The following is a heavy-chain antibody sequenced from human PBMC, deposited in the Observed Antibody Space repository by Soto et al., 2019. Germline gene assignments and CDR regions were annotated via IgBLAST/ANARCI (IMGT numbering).Heavy chain of an antibody. J-gene: IGHJ4*02. D-gene: IGHD3-10*01. CDR2: ISAYNGNT. V-gene: IGHV1-18*04. CDR1: GYTFTSYG. CDR3: ARGLNYYGSGPFDY. Sequence: AASVKVSCKASGYTFTSYGISWVRQAPGQGLEWMGWISAYNGNTNYAQKLQGRVTMTTDTSTSTAYMELRSLRSDDTAVYYCARGLNYYGSGPFDYWGQGTLVTVPS.